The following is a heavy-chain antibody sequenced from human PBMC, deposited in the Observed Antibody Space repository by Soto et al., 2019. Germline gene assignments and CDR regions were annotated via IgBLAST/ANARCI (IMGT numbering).Heavy chain of an antibody. V-gene: IGHV3-33*01. J-gene: IGHJ4*02. CDR1: GFTFSSYG. D-gene: IGHD6-13*01. CDR3: ARDLYSSSLDY. Sequence: GGSLRLSCAASGFTFSSYGMHWVRQAPGKGLEWVAVIWYDGSNKYYAEPVKGRFTISRDNSKNTVYLQMNSLRAEDTAVYYCARDLYSSSLDYWGQGTLVTVSS. CDR2: IWYDGSNK.